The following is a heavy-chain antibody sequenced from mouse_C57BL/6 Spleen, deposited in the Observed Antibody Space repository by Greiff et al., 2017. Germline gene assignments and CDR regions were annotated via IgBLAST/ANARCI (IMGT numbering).Heavy chain of an antibody. J-gene: IGHJ2*01. CDR1: GYAFSSSW. Sequence: LVESGPELVKPGASVKISCKASGYAFSSSWMNWVKQRPGKGLEWIGRIYPGDGDTNYNGKFKGKATLTADKSSSTAYMQLSSLTSEDSAVYFCAREEYDYDLKYFDYWGQGTTLTVSS. D-gene: IGHD2-4*01. CDR3: AREEYDYDLKYFDY. CDR2: IYPGDGDT. V-gene: IGHV1-82*01.